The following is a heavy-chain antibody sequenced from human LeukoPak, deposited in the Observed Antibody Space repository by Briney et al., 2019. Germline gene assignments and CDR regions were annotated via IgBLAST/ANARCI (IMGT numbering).Heavy chain of an antibody. J-gene: IGHJ4*02. V-gene: IGHV3-23*01. D-gene: IGHD2-8*02. CDR2: ISESGNAT. CDR1: ELIFSSYA. CDR3: APGLTY. Sequence: GGSLRLSCAASELIFSSYAMSWVRQAPGRGLEWVSGISESGNATYYTDSVAGRFSVSRDNSKNKVYLHMTSLRIEDTAIYYCAPGLTYWGQGALVTVAS.